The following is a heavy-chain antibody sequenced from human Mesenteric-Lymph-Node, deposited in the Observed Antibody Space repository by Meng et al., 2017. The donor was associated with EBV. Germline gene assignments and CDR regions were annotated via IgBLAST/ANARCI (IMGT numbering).Heavy chain of an antibody. CDR3: ARGIGGGYDYYLDY. D-gene: IGHD2-21*02. J-gene: IGHJ4*02. CDR2: INYVGTT. V-gene: IGHV4-30-4*01. CDR1: GGSMSRVGSD. Sequence: HRKQPGPARVKPSLPVARSPSVSGGSMSRVGSDWGWIRHTPGRGREWVGHINYVGTTYYNPSTKSRGTISLAPSKNHFSLKLTSVTAADTAVYYWARGIGGGYDYYLDYWGQGSLVTVSS.